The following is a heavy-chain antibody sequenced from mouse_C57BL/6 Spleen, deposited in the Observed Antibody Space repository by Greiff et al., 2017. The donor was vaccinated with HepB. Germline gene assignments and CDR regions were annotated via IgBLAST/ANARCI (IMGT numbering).Heavy chain of an antibody. CDR1: GFTFSDYG. Sequence: EVQLVESGGGLVKPGGSLKLSCAASGFTFSDYGMHWVRQAPEKGLEWVAYISSGSSTIYYADTVKGRFTISRDNAKNTLFLQMTSLRSEDTAVYYCARRGIEALYFDYWGQGTTLTVSS. D-gene: IGHD1-3*01. V-gene: IGHV5-17*01. J-gene: IGHJ2*01. CDR3: ARRGIEALYFDY. CDR2: ISSGSSTI.